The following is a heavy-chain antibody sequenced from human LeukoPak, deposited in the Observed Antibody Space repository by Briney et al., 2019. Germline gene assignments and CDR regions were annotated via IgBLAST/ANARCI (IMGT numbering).Heavy chain of an antibody. V-gene: IGHV3-53*01. J-gene: IGHJ3*02. Sequence: PGGSLRLSCAASGFTISSNYMNWVRQAPGKGLEWVSVIFNSGDTYYADSVKGRFTISRDTSKNTLYPQMNSLRVDDTAVYYCARDPAPATGAFDIWGQGTMVIIS. CDR1: GFTISSNY. D-gene: IGHD1-1*01. CDR2: IFNSGDT. CDR3: ARDPAPATGAFDI.